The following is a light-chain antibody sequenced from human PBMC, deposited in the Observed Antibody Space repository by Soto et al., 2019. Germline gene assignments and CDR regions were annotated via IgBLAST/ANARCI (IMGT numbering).Light chain of an antibody. CDR3: QSYDSSLSGSRV. V-gene: IGLV1-40*01. CDR2: GNS. J-gene: IGLJ1*01. CDR1: SSNIGAGYD. Sequence: QPVLTQPPSVSGAPGQRVTISCTGSSSNIGAGYDVHWYQQLPGTAPKLLIYGNSNRPSGVRDRFSGSKSGTSASLAITGLQAEDEADYYCQSYDSSLSGSRVFGNGTKLTVL.